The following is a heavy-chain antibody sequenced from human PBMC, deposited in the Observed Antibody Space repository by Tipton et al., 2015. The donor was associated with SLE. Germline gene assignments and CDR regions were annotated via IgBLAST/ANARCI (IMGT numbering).Heavy chain of an antibody. J-gene: IGHJ6*02. V-gene: IGHV4-34*01. CDR1: GGSFSGYY. CDR3: AGLYSSSWLPFGYYYYGMYV. CDR2: INHSGST. Sequence: TLSLTCAVYGGSFSGYYWSWIRQPPGKGLEWIGEINHSGSTNYNPSLKSRVTISVDTSKNQFSLKVSSVTAADTAVYYCAGLYSSSWLPFGYYYYGMYVWGQGTTVTVSS. D-gene: IGHD6-13*01.